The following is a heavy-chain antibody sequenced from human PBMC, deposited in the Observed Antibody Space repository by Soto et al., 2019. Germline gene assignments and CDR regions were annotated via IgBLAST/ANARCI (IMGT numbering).Heavy chain of an antibody. V-gene: IGHV3-66*01. Sequence: GGSLRLSCAASGFTVSNNYMSWVRQAQGKGLEWVSVIYSGGSTYYADSVKGRFTISRDNSKNTLYLQMNSLRAEDTAVYYCARAVPAANAEYFQHWGQGTLVTVSS. J-gene: IGHJ1*01. CDR2: IYSGGST. D-gene: IGHD2-2*01. CDR3: ARAVPAANAEYFQH. CDR1: GFTVSNNY.